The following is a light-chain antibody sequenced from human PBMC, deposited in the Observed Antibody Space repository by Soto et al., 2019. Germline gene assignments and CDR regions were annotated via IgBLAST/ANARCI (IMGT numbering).Light chain of an antibody. CDR3: QQYGDSPT. CDR2: RAS. V-gene: IGKV3-15*01. Sequence: IVMTQSPATLSVSPGERATLSCRAGQTIYSNVAWYQQRPGQAPRLLIYRASTRATGVPARFSGSGSGTEFTLTISRLEPEDFAFYYCQQYGDSPTFGQGTKVDI. CDR1: QTIYSN. J-gene: IGKJ1*01.